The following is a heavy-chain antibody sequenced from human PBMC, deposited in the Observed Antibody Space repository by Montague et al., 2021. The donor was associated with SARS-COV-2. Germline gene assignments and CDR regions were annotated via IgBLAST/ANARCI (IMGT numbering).Heavy chain of an antibody. CDR3: ARQAFSRITILGVVISEGWRDP. CDR2: LYYSGST. Sequence: SETLSLTCTVSGGSISSGSYYWGWIRQPPGKGLEWIGSLYYSGSTYYNPSLKSRVTISVDTSKNQFSLKLSSVTAADTAVYYYARQAFSRITILGVVISEGWRDPWGQGTLVTVSS. D-gene: IGHD3-3*01. V-gene: IGHV4-39*01. J-gene: IGHJ5*02. CDR1: GGSISSGSYY.